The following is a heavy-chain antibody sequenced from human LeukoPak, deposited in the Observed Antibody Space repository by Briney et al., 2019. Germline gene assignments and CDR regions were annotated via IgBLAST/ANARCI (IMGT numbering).Heavy chain of an antibody. J-gene: IGHJ1*01. CDR3: ARGKYDSSPFLQH. CDR2: ISSSGSII. Sequence: PGGSLRLSCAASGFTFSDYYMSWIRQAPGKGLEWVSYISSSGSIIYYADSVKGRFTIPRDNAKNSMYLQMNSLRAEDTAVYYCARGKYDSSPFLQHWGQGTLVTVSS. CDR1: GFTFSDYY. V-gene: IGHV3-11*01. D-gene: IGHD3-22*01.